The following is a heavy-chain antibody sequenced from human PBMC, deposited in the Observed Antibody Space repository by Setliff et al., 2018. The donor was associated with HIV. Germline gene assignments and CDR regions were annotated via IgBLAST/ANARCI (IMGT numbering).Heavy chain of an antibody. D-gene: IGHD3-10*01. CDR3: ARDGPLEGSYRYYYYYMDV. J-gene: IGHJ6*03. V-gene: IGHV4-39*07. Sequence: PSETLSLTCTVSGGSIDSTDYYWGWIRQPPGKGLEWIGSVSYDGDSFYNPSLKSRVIISVDTSYSHFSLRLSSVTAADTAGYYCARDGPLEGSYRYYYYYMDVWGKGTTVTVSS. CDR2: VSYDGDS. CDR1: GGSIDSTDYY.